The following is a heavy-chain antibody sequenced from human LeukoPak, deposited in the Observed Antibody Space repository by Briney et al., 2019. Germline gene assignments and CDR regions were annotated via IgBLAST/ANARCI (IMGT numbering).Heavy chain of an antibody. D-gene: IGHD6-19*01. J-gene: IGHJ4*02. V-gene: IGHV3-23*01. CDR3: AKGRQWLASHYFDY. Sequence: GGSLRLSCAASGFTFSTYAMSWVRQAPGKGLEWVSVFSGSGSTTYYADSVKGRFSISRDNSKNTLYLEMNSLRAEDTAVYYCAKGRQWLASHYFDYWGQGTLVTVSS. CDR2: FSGSGSTT. CDR1: GFTFSTYA.